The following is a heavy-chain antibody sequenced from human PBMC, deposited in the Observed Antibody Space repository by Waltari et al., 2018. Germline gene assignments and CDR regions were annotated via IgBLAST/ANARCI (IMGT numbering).Heavy chain of an antibody. CDR1: GGSFRGYY. D-gene: IGHD3-3*01. V-gene: IGHV4-34*01. Sequence: QVQLQQWGAGLLKPSETLSLTCAVYGGSFRGYYWSWIRPPPGKGLEWIGEINHSGSTNYNPSLKSRVTISVDTSKNQFSLKLSSVTAADTAVYYCARGEGERDDYTLLDYWGQGTLVTVSS. CDR3: ARGEGERDDYTLLDY. CDR2: INHSGST. J-gene: IGHJ4*02.